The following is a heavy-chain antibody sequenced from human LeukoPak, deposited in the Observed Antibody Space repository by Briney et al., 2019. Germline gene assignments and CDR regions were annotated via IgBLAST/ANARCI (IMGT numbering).Heavy chain of an antibody. CDR3: AKDTPITMLSPGGY. J-gene: IGHJ4*02. D-gene: IGHD3-10*02. CDR2: ISGSGGST. V-gene: IGHV3-23*01. CDR1: GFTFSSYE. Sequence: GGSLRLSCAASGFTFSSYEMNWVRQAPGKGLEWVSAISGSGGSTYYADSVKGRFTISRDNSKNTLYLQMNSLRAEDTAVYYCAKDTPITMLSPGGYWGQGTLVTVSS.